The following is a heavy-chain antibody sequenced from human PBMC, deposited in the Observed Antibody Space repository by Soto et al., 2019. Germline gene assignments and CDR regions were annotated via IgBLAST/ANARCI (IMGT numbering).Heavy chain of an antibody. D-gene: IGHD2-2*01. Sequence: SETLSLTCTVSGGSISSSSYYWGWIRQPPGKGLEWIGSIYYSGSTYYNPSLKSRVTISVDTSKNQFSLKLSSVTAADTAVYYCAGPKYCSSTSCYRYDAFDIWGQGTMVTVSS. CDR1: GGSISSSSYY. CDR3: AGPKYCSSTSCYRYDAFDI. CDR2: IYYSGST. J-gene: IGHJ3*02. V-gene: IGHV4-39*01.